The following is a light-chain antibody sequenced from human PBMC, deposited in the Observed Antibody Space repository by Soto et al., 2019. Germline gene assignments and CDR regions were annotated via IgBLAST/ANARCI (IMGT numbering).Light chain of an antibody. J-gene: IGLJ2*01. CDR1: SSDVGGYNY. CDR2: EVS. V-gene: IGLV2-8*01. CDR3: SSYAGSSTLV. Sequence: QSVLTQPPSASGSPGQSVTISCTGSSSDVGGYNYVSWYQQHPGKAPKLMIYEVSKRPSGVSDRLSGSKSGNTASLTVSGLQAEDEADYYCSSYAGSSTLVFGGGTKVTVL.